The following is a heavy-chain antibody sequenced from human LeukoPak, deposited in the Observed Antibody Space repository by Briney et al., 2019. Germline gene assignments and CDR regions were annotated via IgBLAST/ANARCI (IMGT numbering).Heavy chain of an antibody. CDR1: GGSISSYY. D-gene: IGHD3-9*01. V-gene: IGHV4-34*01. CDR2: INHSGST. J-gene: IGHJ3*02. CDR3: ARAGVMTGDDAFDI. Sequence: PSETLSLTCIVSGGSISSYYWSWIRQPPGKGLEWIGEINHSGSTNYNPSLKSRVTISVDTSKNQFSLKLSSVTAADTAVYYCARAGVMTGDDAFDIWGQGTMVTVSS.